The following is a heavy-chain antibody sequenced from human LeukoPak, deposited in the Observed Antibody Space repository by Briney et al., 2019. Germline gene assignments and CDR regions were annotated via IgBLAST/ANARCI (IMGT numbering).Heavy chain of an antibody. CDR2: IDSSSHYL. CDR3: ARSLRGARRFDY. D-gene: IGHD3-3*01. Sequence: KPGGSLRLFCAASGFTFSTYSMIWVRHAPGEGLQWVASIDSSSHYLFYTDSVKGRLTVSRDNAKSSLYLDINSLRAEDTAVYFCARSLRGARRFDYWGQGTLVTVSS. V-gene: IGHV3-21*01. J-gene: IGHJ4*02. CDR1: GFTFSTYS.